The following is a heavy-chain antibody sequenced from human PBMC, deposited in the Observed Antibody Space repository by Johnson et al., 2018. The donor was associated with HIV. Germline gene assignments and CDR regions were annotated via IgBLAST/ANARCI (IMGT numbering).Heavy chain of an antibody. J-gene: IGHJ3*02. CDR2: MNSDGSII. CDR3: ARGFWTHGVCYTKVDAFDI. D-gene: IGHD2-8*01. Sequence: EVQLVESGGALVQPGGSLRLSCAASGFTFSSHWMHWVRQAPGKGLVWVSRMNSDGSIISYADSVKGRLTISRDNAKNTLFLQMNNLRPEDTAVYYCARGFWTHGVCYTKVDAFDIWGQGTMVTVSS. CDR1: GFTFSSHW. V-gene: IGHV3-74*02.